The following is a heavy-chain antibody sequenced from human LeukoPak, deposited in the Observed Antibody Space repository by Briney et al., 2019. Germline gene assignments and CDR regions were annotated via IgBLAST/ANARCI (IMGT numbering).Heavy chain of an antibody. Sequence: GGSLRLSCAASGFTFSNYWMAWVRQAPGKGPEWVANINLDGSQKYYVDSVKGRFTISRDNAENSLYLQMNSLRAEDTAVYYCARRYFDSWGQGTLVSVSS. CDR2: INLDGSQK. CDR1: GFTFSNYW. V-gene: IGHV3-7*03. J-gene: IGHJ4*02. CDR3: ARRYFDS.